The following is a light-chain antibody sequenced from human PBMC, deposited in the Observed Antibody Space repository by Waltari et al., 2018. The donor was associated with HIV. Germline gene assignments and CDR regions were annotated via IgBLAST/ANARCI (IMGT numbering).Light chain of an antibody. CDR1: SSDVGNSNL. Sequence: QSALTQPSSVSGSPGQSITISCTGTSSDVGNSNLVSWYQQHPGKAPKLMIYEVSKRPSGVSNRFSGSKSGNTASLTISGLQAEDEADYYCCSYAGSVVFGGGTKLTVL. CDR2: EVS. CDR3: CSYAGSVV. J-gene: IGLJ2*01. V-gene: IGLV2-23*02.